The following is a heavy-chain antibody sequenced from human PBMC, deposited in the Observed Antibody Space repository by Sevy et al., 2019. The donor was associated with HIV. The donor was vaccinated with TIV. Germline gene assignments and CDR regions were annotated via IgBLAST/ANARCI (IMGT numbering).Heavy chain of an antibody. J-gene: IGHJ5*01. Sequence: ASVKVSCKASGGDFNNNAITWVRQAPGQGLEWMGGVIPMSGTAKYSQRFQGRVTIIADESTSTTYMELSSLRSEDTAVYFCARVGATLRFCSSTSCYFNWFDSWGQGTLVTVSS. CDR1: GGDFNNNA. CDR2: VIPMSGTA. D-gene: IGHD2-2*01. CDR3: ARVGATLRFCSSTSCYFNWFDS. V-gene: IGHV1-69*13.